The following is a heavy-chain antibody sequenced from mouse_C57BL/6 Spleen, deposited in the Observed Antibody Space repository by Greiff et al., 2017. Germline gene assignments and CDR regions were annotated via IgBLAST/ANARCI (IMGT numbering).Heavy chain of an antibody. CDR2: IRLKSDNYAT. Sequence: EVKVEESGGGLVQPGGSMKLSCVASGFTFSNYWMNWVRQSPEKGLEWIAQIRLKSDNYATHYAESVKGRFTISRDDSKSSVYLQMNNLRAEDTGIYYCTADYYGSRNYWGKGTTLTVSS. V-gene: IGHV6-3*01. CDR1: GFTFSNYW. CDR3: TADYYGSRNY. J-gene: IGHJ2*01. D-gene: IGHD1-1*01.